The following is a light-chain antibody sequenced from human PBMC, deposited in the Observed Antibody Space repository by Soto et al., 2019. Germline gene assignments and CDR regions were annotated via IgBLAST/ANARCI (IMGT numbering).Light chain of an antibody. Sequence: DIQLTQSPSFLSASVGDRVIFTCRTSQGIGSSLAWYQQKPGRAPKLLIYAASTLQTGVPSRFSGSGSGTEFTLTISNLQPEDFATYYCQQSYYIPRSFGQGTKLQI. V-gene: IGKV1-9*01. CDR3: QQSYYIPRS. CDR1: QGIGSS. J-gene: IGKJ2*03. CDR2: AAS.